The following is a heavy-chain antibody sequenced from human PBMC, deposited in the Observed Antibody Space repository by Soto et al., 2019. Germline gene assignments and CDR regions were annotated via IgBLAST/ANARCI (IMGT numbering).Heavy chain of an antibody. CDR3: AKTDSSALGGFDY. CDR1: GFIFSSYW. CDR2: ISGSGGST. V-gene: IGHV3-23*01. D-gene: IGHD3-22*01. Sequence: GGSLRLSCTASGFIFSSYWMHWVRQAPGKGLEWVSAISGSGGSTYYADSVKGRFTISRDNSKNTLYLQMNSLRAEDTAVYYCAKTDSSALGGFDYWGQGTLVTVSS. J-gene: IGHJ4*02.